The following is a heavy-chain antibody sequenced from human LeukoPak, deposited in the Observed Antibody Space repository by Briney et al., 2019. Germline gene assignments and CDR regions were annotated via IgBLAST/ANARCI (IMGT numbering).Heavy chain of an antibody. V-gene: IGHV3-53*01. CDR1: GFTVSSNY. CDR3: AREVVVVITNRYFDL. D-gene: IGHD3-22*01. Sequence: PGGSLRLSCAASGFTVSSNYMSWVRQAPGKGLEWVSVIYSGGSTYYADSVKGRFTISRDNSKNTLYLQMNSLRAEDTAVYYCAREVVVVITNRYFDLWGRGTLFTVSS. J-gene: IGHJ2*01. CDR2: IYSGGST.